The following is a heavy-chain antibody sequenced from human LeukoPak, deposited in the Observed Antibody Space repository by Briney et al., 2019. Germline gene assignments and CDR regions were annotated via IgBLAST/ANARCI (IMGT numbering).Heavy chain of an antibody. Sequence: GRSLRLSCAASGFTFSSYAMHWVRQAPGQGLEWVAVISYDGSNKYYADSVKGRVTISRDNSKNTPYLQMNSLRAEDTAVYYCARDYLWFGELLYLWGQGTLVTVSS. CDR1: GFTFSSYA. CDR3: ARDYLWFGELLYL. V-gene: IGHV3-30*04. J-gene: IGHJ4*02. D-gene: IGHD3-10*01. CDR2: ISYDGSNK.